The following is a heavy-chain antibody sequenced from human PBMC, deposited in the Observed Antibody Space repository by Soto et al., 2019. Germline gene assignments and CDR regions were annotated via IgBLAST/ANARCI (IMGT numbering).Heavy chain of an antibody. Sequence: ASVKVSCKASGGTFSSYTISWVRQAPGQGLEWMGRTIPILGIANYAQKFQGRVTITADKSTSTAYMELSSLRSEDTAVYYCASSGASGSGYDFDYWGQGTLVTVSS. D-gene: IGHD5-12*01. CDR3: ASSGASGSGYDFDY. CDR1: GGTFSSYT. CDR2: TIPILGIA. J-gene: IGHJ4*02. V-gene: IGHV1-69*02.